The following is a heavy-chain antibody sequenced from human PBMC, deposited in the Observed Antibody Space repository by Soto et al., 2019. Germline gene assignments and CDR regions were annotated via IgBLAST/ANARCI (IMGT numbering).Heavy chain of an antibody. D-gene: IGHD2-15*01. Sequence: PGGPLTLSCAASGFTVSSNYLSWVRQAPGKGLDWVSVIYSGGSTYYADSVKGRFTISRDNSKNTLYLQMNSLRAEDTAVYYCARVGTTIAYCSGECPEHFDYFRQGTLVTVSS. CDR2: IYSGGST. J-gene: IGHJ4*02. CDR3: ARVGTTIAYCSGECPEHFDY. V-gene: IGHV3-53*01. CDR1: GFTVSSNY.